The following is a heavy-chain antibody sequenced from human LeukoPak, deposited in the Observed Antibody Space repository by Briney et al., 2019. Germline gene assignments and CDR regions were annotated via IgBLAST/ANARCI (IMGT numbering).Heavy chain of an antibody. CDR3: AREDDY. V-gene: IGHV4-59*01. Sequence: SETLSLTCTVCGGSISSYYWSWIRQPPGKGLEGSGDLHYSGSANYNPSLKSRVTISVDTSKNQFSLKLSSVSAADTAVYYCAREDDYWGRGTLVTVSS. CDR1: GGSISSYY. J-gene: IGHJ4*02. CDR2: LHYSGSA.